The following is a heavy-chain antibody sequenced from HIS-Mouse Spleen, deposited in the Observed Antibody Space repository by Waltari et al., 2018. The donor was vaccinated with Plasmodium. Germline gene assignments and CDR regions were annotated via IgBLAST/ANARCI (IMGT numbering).Heavy chain of an antibody. CDR3: ASSWYWYFDL. J-gene: IGHJ2*01. V-gene: IGHV3-7*01. Sequence: EVQLVESGGGLVQPGGALRPPCVPSGFTFSSYWLSWVGQAPGKGLEWVANIKQDGSEKYYVDSVKGRFTISRDNAKNSLYLQMNSLRAEDTAVYYCASSWYWYFDLWGRGTLVTVSS. CDR1: GFTFSSYW. D-gene: IGHD6-13*01. CDR2: IKQDGSEK.